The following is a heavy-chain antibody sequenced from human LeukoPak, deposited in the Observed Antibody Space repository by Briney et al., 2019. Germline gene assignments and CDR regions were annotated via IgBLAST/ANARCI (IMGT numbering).Heavy chain of an antibody. J-gene: IGHJ5*02. D-gene: IGHD3-10*01. CDR2: INHSGST. CDR1: GGSFSGYY. Sequence: SETLSLTCAVYGGSFSGYYWSWIRQPPGKGLEWIGEINHSGSTNYNPSLKSRVTISVDTSKNQFSLKLSSVTAADTAVYYCARRGYYGSGNTNWFDPWGQGTLVTVSS. CDR3: ARRGYYGSGNTNWFDP. V-gene: IGHV4-34*01.